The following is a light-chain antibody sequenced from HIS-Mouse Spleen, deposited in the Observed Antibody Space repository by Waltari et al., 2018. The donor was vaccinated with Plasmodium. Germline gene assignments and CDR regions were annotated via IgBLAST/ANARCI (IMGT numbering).Light chain of an antibody. V-gene: IGLV2-8*01. CDR2: EVS. CDR1: SSDGGVYNY. J-gene: IGLJ2*01. Sequence: QSALTQPPSASGSPGQSVPISCTGTSSDGGVYNYVSWYQQHPGKAPKLMIYEVSKRPSGVPDRFSGSKSGNTASLTVSGLQAEDEADYYCSSYAGSNNLVFGGGTKLTVL. CDR3: SSYAGSNNLV.